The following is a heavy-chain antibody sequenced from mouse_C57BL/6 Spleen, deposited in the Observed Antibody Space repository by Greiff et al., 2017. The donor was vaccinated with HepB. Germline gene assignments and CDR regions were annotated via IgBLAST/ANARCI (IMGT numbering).Heavy chain of an antibody. CDR3: ARGRGSYDGYLAY. J-gene: IGHJ3*01. CDR1: GYTFTSYW. CDR2: INPSNGGT. V-gene: IGHV1-53*01. D-gene: IGHD2-3*01. Sequence: VQLQQSGTELVKPGASVKLSCKASGYTFTSYWMHWVKQRPGQGLEWIGNINPSNGGTNYNEKFKSKATLTVDKSSSTAYMQLSSLTSEDSAVYYCARGRGSYDGYLAYWGQGTLVTVSA.